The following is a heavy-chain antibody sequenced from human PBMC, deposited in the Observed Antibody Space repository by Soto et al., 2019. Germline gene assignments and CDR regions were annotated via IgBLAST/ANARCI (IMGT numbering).Heavy chain of an antibody. CDR3: ARTGHSGSYDF. D-gene: IGHD3-22*01. CDR1: GYTFANYG. CDR2: INAGNGGT. Sequence: SVKVSCKASGYTFANYGIHWVRQAPGQRLEWMGWINAGNGGTKYSENFQGRVTITRDTSASTVYLGLSSLSSEDTASYYCARTGHSGSYDFWGQGTLVTVS. V-gene: IGHV1-3*01. J-gene: IGHJ4*02.